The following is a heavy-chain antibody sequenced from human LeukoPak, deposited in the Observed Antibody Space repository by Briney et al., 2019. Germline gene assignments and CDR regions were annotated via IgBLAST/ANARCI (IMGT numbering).Heavy chain of an antibody. J-gene: IGHJ5*02. CDR2: ISSGGDIM. Sequence: GGSLRLSCAASGLRFSDYYVSWIRQAPGKGLQWVSYISSGGDIMHYADSVRGRFTIYRDNSKNSLYLQMNSLRVEDTAFYYCARDDLLHRNWFDPWGQGTLVTVSS. V-gene: IGHV3-11*01. CDR1: GLRFSDYY. CDR3: ARDDLLHRNWFDP. D-gene: IGHD3-22*01.